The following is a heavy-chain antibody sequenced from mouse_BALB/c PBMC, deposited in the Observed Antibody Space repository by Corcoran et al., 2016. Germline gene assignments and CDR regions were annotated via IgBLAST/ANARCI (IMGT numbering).Heavy chain of an antibody. CDR2: INPYNGGT. J-gene: IGHJ4*01. CDR3: ARRDSYGSRDYYAMDY. CDR1: GYSFTGYT. Sequence: EVQLQQSGPELVKPGASMKISCKASGYSFTGYTMNWVKQSHGKNLEWIGLINPYNGGTSYNQKFKGKATLTVDKSSSTAYMELLSLTSEDSAVYYCARRDSYGSRDYYAMDYWGQGTSVTVSS. D-gene: IGHD1-1*01. V-gene: IGHV1-18*01.